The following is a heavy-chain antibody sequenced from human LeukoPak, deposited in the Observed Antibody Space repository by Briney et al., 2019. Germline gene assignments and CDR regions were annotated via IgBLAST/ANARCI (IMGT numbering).Heavy chain of an antibody. CDR1: GFTFSNYW. V-gene: IGHV3-7*01. CDR3: ARVYYYAMDV. J-gene: IGHJ6*02. Sequence: GGSLRLSCAASGFTFSNYWMSWVRQPPGKGLEWVANVKQDGSETYYVDSVKGRFTISRDNAKNSLYLQMNRLRAEDTAVYYCARVYYYAMDVWGQGTTVTVSS. CDR2: VKQDGSET.